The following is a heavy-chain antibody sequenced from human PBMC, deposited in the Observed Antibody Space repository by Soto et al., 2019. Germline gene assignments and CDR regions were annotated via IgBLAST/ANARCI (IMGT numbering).Heavy chain of an antibody. Sequence: GGSLRLSCAASGFTFSSYAMSWVRQAPGKGLEWVSAISGSGGSTYYADSVKGRFTISRDNSKNTLYLQMNSLRAEDTAVYYCAKGGDYDSSGLTLAFAYWGQGTLVTVSS. D-gene: IGHD3-22*01. CDR2: ISGSGGST. CDR1: GFTFSSYA. J-gene: IGHJ4*02. V-gene: IGHV3-23*01. CDR3: AKGGDYDSSGLTLAFAY.